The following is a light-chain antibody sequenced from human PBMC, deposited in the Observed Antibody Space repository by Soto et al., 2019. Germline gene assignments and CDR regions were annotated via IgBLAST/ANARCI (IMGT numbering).Light chain of an antibody. Sequence: DIVMTQTPLSSPVTLGQAASISCRSSQSLVHNDGNTYLSWFQQRPGQPPRLLIYKVSDRFSGVLDRFSGSGAGTDFTLSISRVEADDVGVFCCMQGISFTFGQGTKVDIK. V-gene: IGKV2-24*01. CDR3: MQGISFT. J-gene: IGKJ1*01. CDR1: QSLVHNDGNTY. CDR2: KVS.